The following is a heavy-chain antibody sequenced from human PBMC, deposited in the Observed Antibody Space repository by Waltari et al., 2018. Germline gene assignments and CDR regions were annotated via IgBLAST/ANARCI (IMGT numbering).Heavy chain of an antibody. CDR3: ARNSIGNWNHHYYGMDV. CDR1: GGSISSSSYY. D-gene: IGHD1-20*01. J-gene: IGHJ6*02. CDR2: IYYSGST. V-gene: IGHV4-39*07. Sequence: QLQLQESGPGLVKPSETLSLTCTVSGGSISSSSYYWGWIRQPPGKGLEWIGSIYYSGSTYYNPSLKSRVTISVDTSKNQFSLKLRSVTAADTAVYYCARNSIGNWNHHYYGMDVWGQGTTVTVSS.